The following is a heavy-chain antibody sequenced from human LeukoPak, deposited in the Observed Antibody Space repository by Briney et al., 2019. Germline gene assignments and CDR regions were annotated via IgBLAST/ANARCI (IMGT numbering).Heavy chain of an antibody. V-gene: IGHV1-2*02. J-gene: IGHJ4*02. CDR2: INPNSGGT. CDR3: ARESASLGIAVAGTGDY. CDR1: GYTFTGYY. Sequence: ASVKVSCKASGYTFTGYYMHWVRQAPGQGLEWMGWINPNSGGTNYAQKFQGRVTMTRDTSISTAYMELRSLRSDDTAVYYCARESASLGIAVAGTGDYWGQGTLVTVSS. D-gene: IGHD6-19*01.